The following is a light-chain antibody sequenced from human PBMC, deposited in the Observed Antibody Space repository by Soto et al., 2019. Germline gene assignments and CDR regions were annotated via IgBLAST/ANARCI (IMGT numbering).Light chain of an antibody. CDR3: HQRSNWLIT. V-gene: IGKV3D-11*01. CDR2: DAS. CDR1: QGVSSY. J-gene: IGKJ5*01. Sequence: EIVLTQSPATLSLSPGERATLSCRASQGVSSYLAWYQQKPGQAPRLLIYDASNRATGIPARFSGSGPGTDVTLTISSLEPEDFAVYYCHQRSNWLITFGQGTRVEIK.